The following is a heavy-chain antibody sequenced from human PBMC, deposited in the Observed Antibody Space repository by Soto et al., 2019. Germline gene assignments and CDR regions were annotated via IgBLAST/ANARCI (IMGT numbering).Heavy chain of an antibody. CDR2: IIPIFGTA. V-gene: IGHV1-69*01. CDR3: ARDWGPYSSSPSYNWFDP. CDR1: GGTFSSYA. Sequence: QVQLVQSGAEVKKPGSSVKVSCKASGGTFSSYAISWVRQAPGQGLEWMGGIIPIFGTANYAQKFQGRVTITADESTSTAYMERSSLRSEDTAVYYCARDWGPYSSSPSYNWFDPWGQVTLVTVSS. J-gene: IGHJ5*02. D-gene: IGHD6-13*01.